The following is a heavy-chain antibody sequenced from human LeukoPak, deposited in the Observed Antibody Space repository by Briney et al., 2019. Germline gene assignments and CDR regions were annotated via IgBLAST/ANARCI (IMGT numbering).Heavy chain of an antibody. CDR2: ISGSGGST. Sequence: GGSLRLSCAASGLTFSSYAMSWVRQAPGKGLEWVSAISGSGGSTYYADSVKGRFTISRDNSKNTLYLQMNSLRAEDTAVYYCAKGSDIVVVVAATEEYYFDYWGQGTLVTVSS. J-gene: IGHJ4*02. D-gene: IGHD2-15*01. CDR3: AKGSDIVVVVAATEEYYFDY. V-gene: IGHV3-23*01. CDR1: GLTFSSYA.